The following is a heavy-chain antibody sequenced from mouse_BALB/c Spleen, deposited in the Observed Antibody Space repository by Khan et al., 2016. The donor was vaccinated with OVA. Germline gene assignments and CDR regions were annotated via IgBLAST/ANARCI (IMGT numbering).Heavy chain of an antibody. D-gene: IGHD2-3*01. CDR2: ISYSGST. CDR3: ARDGSRYNYAMDY. Sequence: VRLQQSGPGLVKPSQSLSLTCTVTGYSITSDYAWNWIRQFPGNKLEWMGYISYSGSTNYNPSLKSRISITRDTSTNPFFLQLNSVTTEDTATYYCARDGSRYNYAMDYWGQGTSVTVSS. CDR1: GYSITSDYA. V-gene: IGHV3-2*02. J-gene: IGHJ4*01.